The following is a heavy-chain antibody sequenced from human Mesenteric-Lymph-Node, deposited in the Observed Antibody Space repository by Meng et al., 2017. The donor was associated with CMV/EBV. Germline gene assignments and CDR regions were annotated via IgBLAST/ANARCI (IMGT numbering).Heavy chain of an antibody. J-gene: IGHJ3*02. Sequence: GGAFNNIAFSWVRKDPGQGLEWMGGIIPLFGSAKYPKKFQGRVTITADESTTTVYMELSTLRSDDTAVYYCVRDSPIVVLEGAFFDIWGPGTVVTVSS. CDR1: GGAFNNIA. D-gene: IGHD3-3*02. CDR3: VRDSPIVVLEGAFFDI. CDR2: IIPLFGSA. V-gene: IGHV1-69*01.